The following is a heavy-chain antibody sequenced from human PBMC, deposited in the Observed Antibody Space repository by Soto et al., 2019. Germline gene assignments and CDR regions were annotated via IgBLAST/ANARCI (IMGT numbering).Heavy chain of an antibody. CDR3: ACVYGASAFDI. V-gene: IGHV3-11*06. CDR1: GFTFSDYY. Sequence: GGSLRLSCAASGFTFSDYYMSWIRQAPGKGLEWVSYISSSSSYTNYADSVKGRFTISRDNAKNSLYLQMNSLRAEDTAVYYCACVYGASAFDIWGQGTMVTVSS. J-gene: IGHJ3*02. CDR2: ISSSSSYT. D-gene: IGHD4-17*01.